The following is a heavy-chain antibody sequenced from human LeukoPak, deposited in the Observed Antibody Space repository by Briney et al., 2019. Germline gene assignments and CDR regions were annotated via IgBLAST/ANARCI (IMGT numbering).Heavy chain of an antibody. J-gene: IGHJ6*02. CDR3: ARANGDSFYYYYYGMDV. D-gene: IGHD4-17*01. CDR1: GYTFTGYY. CDR2: INPNSGGT. V-gene: IGHV1-2*02. Sequence: ASVKVSCKASGYTFTGYYMHWVRQAPGQGLEWMGWINPNSGGTNYAQKFQGRVTMTRDTSIITAYMELSRLRSDDTAVYYCARANGDSFYYYYYGMDVWGQGTTVTVSS.